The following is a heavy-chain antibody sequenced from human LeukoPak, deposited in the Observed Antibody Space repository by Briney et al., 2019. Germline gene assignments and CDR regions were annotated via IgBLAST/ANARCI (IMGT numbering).Heavy chain of an antibody. CDR2: ISWDGYST. D-gene: IGHD3-22*01. J-gene: IGHJ4*02. Sequence: GGSLRLSCAASGFSVSSNYMSWVRQAPGKGLEWVSVISWDGYSTYYADSVKGRFTISRDNSKNSLYLQMNSLRTEDTALYYCAKAAPPNYYDSSGYGYYFDYWGQGTLVTVSS. V-gene: IGHV3-43*01. CDR3: AKAAPPNYYDSSGYGYYFDY. CDR1: GFSVSSNY.